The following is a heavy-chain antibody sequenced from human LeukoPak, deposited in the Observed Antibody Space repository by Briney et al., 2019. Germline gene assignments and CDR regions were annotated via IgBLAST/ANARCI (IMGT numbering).Heavy chain of an antibody. CDR3: ARTLSGGTCTH. CDR2: ISSSSSYI. J-gene: IGHJ4*02. Sequence: GGSLRLSCAAFGFTLSSYSMNWVRQAPGKGLEWVSFISSSSSYIFYADSVKGRFTISRDNAKNSLYLQMNSLRAEDTALYYCARTLSGGTCTHWGQGTLVTVSS. D-gene: IGHD2-15*01. CDR1: GFTLSSYS. V-gene: IGHV3-21*01.